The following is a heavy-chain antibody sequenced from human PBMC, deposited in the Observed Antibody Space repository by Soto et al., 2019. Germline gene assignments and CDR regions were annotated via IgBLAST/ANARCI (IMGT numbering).Heavy chain of an antibody. D-gene: IGHD3-10*01. CDR2: TYYSGST. Sequence: SETLSLTCTVSGGSISSYYWSWIRQPPGKGLEWIGYTYYSGSTNYNPSLKSRVTISVDTSKNQFSLKLSSVTAADTAVYYCASQGSGSLNFDYWGQGTLVTVSS. CDR3: ASQGSGSLNFDY. CDR1: GGSISSYY. J-gene: IGHJ4*02. V-gene: IGHV4-59*08.